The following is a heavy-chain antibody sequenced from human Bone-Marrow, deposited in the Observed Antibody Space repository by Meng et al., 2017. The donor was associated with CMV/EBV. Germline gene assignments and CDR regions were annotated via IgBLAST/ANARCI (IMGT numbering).Heavy chain of an antibody. CDR3: AKGEDFWSAYFIFDY. D-gene: IGHD3-3*01. J-gene: IGHJ4*02. Sequence: GESLKISCAASGFTFSSYAMSWVRQAPGKGLEWVALIWYDGSNKYYVDSVKGRFTISRDNSKNTLYLQMNSLRAEDTAVYYCAKGEDFWSAYFIFDYWGQGTLVTFSS. CDR2: IWYDGSNK. CDR1: GFTFSSYA. V-gene: IGHV3-33*06.